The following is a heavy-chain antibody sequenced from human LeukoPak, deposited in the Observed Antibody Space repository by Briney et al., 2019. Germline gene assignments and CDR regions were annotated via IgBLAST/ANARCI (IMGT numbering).Heavy chain of an antibody. D-gene: IGHD5-12*01. CDR2: INNRGDHT. Sequence: GGSLRLSCVASGLAFTDYEMNWVRQAPGKGLEWLSYINNRGDHTHYIDSVRGRFIISRDNAQKSLFLQMNSQRVEDTAVYYCARAPKWSYTGYVGRWGQGTLVTVSS. J-gene: IGHJ4*02. CDR3: ARAPKWSYTGYVGR. CDR1: GLAFTDYE. V-gene: IGHV3-48*03.